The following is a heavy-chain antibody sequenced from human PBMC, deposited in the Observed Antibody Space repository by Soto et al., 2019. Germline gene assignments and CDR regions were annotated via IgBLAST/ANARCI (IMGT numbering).Heavy chain of an antibody. Sequence: SETLSLTCTVSSGSISVTNVFWGWVRQPPGKGLEWIGNIGYSGTAYFSPSLATRVTFHVDTSKNQFSLTLYSVTAADTAVYYCARITGRHLDYWGQGILVTVSS. CDR2: IGYSGTA. D-gene: IGHD1-20*01. CDR1: SGSISVTNVF. V-gene: IGHV4-39*01. CDR3: ARITGRHLDY. J-gene: IGHJ4*02.